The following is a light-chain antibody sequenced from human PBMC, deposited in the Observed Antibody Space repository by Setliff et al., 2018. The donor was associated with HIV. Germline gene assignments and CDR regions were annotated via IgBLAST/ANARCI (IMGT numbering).Light chain of an antibody. V-gene: IGLV1-40*01. Sequence: KSGTGYDVHWYQQLPGTAPKLLIHDNNNRPSGVPDRFSGSKSGTSASLAITGLQAEDEADYYCQSYDSSLSGFVFGSGTKVTVL. CDR1: KSGTGYD. CDR3: QSYDSSLSGFV. J-gene: IGLJ1*01. CDR2: DNN.